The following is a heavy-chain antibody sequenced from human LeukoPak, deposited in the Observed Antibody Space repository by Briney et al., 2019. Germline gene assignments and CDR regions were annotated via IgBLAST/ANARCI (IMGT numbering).Heavy chain of an antibody. CDR1: GGSISSYY. Sequence: SETLSLTYTVSGGSISSYYWSWIRQSPGKGLEWIGYIYHNGITNYNPSLKSRVTISIDTSKNEFSLKLTSVIAADTAVYFCAREANYYGSGSYFEGTFDYWGQGSLVTVSS. CDR2: IYHNGIT. V-gene: IGHV4-59*01. D-gene: IGHD3-10*01. CDR3: AREANYYGSGSYFEGTFDY. J-gene: IGHJ4*02.